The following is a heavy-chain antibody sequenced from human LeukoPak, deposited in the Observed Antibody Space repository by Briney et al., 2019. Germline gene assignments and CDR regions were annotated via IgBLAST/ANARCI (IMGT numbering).Heavy chain of an antibody. V-gene: IGHV1-18*01. J-gene: IGHJ4*02. Sequence: GASVKVSCKASGYTFTSYGISWVRQAPGQGLEWMGWISAYSGNTNYAQKLQGRVTMTTDTSTSTAYMELRSLRSDDTAVYYCARDAPYYCSSTSCPSDYWGQGTLVTVSS. CDR3: ARDAPYYCSSTSCPSDY. CDR1: GYTFTSYG. D-gene: IGHD2-2*01. CDR2: ISAYSGNT.